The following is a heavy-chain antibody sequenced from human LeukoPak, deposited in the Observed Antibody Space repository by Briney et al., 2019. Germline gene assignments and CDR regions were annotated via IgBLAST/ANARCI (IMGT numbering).Heavy chain of an antibody. D-gene: IGHD2-21*01. CDR1: GGPISSSGYF. CDR2: IYDTGRT. V-gene: IGHV4-39*01. J-gene: IGHJ4*02. Sequence: SETLSLTCTVSGGPISSSGYFWAWIRQPPGKGLEWIGSIYDTGRTLYNPSLQSRVTASVDTSRNQFSLRLNSVAAADTAVYFCARQIAIHAARKLFYFDYWGQGTLATVSS. CDR3: ARQIAIHAARKLFYFDY.